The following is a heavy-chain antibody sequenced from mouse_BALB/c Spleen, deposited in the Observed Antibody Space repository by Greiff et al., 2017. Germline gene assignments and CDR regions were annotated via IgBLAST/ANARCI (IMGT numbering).Heavy chain of an antibody. J-gene: IGHJ4*01. V-gene: IGHV2-9-2*01. CDR3: VRDRGLRPPYAMDY. Sequence: LVESGPGLVAPSQSLSITCTVSGFSLTSYDISWIRQPPGKGLEWLGVIWTGGGTNYNSAFMSRLSISKDNSKSQVFLKMNSLQTDDTAIYYCVRDRGLRPPYAMDYWGQGTSVTVSS. CDR2: IWTGGGT. CDR1: GFSLTSYD. D-gene: IGHD2-2*01.